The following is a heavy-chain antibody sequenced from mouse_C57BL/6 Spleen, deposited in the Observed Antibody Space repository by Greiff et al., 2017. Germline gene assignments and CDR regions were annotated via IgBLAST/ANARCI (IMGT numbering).Heavy chain of an antibody. V-gene: IGHV1-64*01. Sequence: QVQLQQPGAELVKPGASVKLSCKASGYTFTSYWMHWVKQRPGQGLEWIGMIHPNSGSTNYNEKFKSKATLTVDKSSSTAYMQLSSLTSEDSSVCYCARRGGPYYFDYWGQGTTLTVSS. J-gene: IGHJ2*01. CDR1: GYTFTSYW. CDR3: ARRGGPYYFDY. CDR2: IHPNSGST.